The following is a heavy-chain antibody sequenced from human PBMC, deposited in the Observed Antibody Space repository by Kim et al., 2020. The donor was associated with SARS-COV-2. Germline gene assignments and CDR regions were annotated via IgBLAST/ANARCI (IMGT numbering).Heavy chain of an antibody. D-gene: IGHD6-13*01. J-gene: IGHJ4*02. CDR3: TRLVSEFTAALAY. Sequence: YADSVKGRFTVTRDNAKNTLFLQMTSLRAEDTAVYYCTRLVSEFTAALAYWGQGTVVTVSS. V-gene: IGHV3-74*01.